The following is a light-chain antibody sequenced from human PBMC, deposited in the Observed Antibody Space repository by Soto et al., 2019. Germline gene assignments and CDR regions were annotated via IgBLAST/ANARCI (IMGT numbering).Light chain of an antibody. CDR1: RGDVGGYNS. CDR3: GSYTLSTNPYV. J-gene: IGLJ1*01. Sequence: QSVLTQPASVSGSPGQSITISCTGTRGDVGGYNSVSWYRQHPGKAPQLMIYDVSNRPSGVSDRFSGSKSGNTASLTISGLQAEDEADYYCGSYTLSTNPYVFGTGTQLTVL. V-gene: IGLV2-14*03. CDR2: DVS.